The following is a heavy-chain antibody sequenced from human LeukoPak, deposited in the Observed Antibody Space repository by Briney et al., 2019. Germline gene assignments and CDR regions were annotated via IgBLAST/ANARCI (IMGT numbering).Heavy chain of an antibody. CDR1: GFTFSSYW. V-gene: IGHV3-48*04. CDR3: ARGEINWFDP. Sequence: PGGSLRLSCAASGFTFSSYWMSWVRQAPGKGLEWVSYISSTGNTLYYADSVKGRFTISRDNAKNSLYLQMNSLRAEDTAVYYCARGEINWFDPWGQGTLVTVSS. D-gene: IGHD1-26*01. J-gene: IGHJ5*02. CDR2: ISSTGNTL.